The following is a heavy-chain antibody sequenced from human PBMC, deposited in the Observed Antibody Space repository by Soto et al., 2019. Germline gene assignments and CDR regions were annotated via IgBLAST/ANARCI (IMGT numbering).Heavy chain of an antibody. CDR2: ISAYSVDT. D-gene: IGHD1-26*01. J-gene: IGHJ6*02. CDR3: ARGQGAIRGALAV. V-gene: IGHV1-18*01. CDR1: GYRFETYA. Sequence: QVQLVQSGAEVKKPGASVKVSCKASGYRFETYAMTWVRQAPGQGLEWMGWISAYSVDTYSAQKFQDRLTMTKDTSTGTANWGLRSLTSDDTAGYYCARGQGAIRGALAVGGQGTTVTVPS.